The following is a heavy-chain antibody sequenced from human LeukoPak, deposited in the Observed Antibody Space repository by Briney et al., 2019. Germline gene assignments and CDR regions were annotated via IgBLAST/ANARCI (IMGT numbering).Heavy chain of an antibody. CDR2: IKQDGSEK. J-gene: IGHJ5*02. CDR3: ARVVQLALFDP. D-gene: IGHD1-1*01. V-gene: IGHV3-7*01. CDR1: GFTFSSYA. Sequence: GGSLRLSCAASGFTFSSYAMHWVRQAPGKGLEWVANIKQDGSEKYYVDSVKGRFTISRDNAKNSLYLQMNSLRAEDTAVYYCARVVQLALFDPWGQGTLVTVSS.